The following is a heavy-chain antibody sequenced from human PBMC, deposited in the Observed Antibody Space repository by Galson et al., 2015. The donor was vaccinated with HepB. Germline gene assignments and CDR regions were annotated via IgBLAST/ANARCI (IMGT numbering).Heavy chain of an antibody. CDR2: TYFRSKWYN. V-gene: IGHV6-1*01. D-gene: IGHD5/OR15-5a*01. Sequence: CAISGDSVSSNSAAWNWIRQSPSRGLEWLGRTYFRSKWYNDYAPSVKSRITINPDTSKNQFSLQLKSVTPEDTAVYYCARDRVSATLWHYYYLDVWGKGTTVTVSS. CDR1: GDSVSSNSAA. CDR3: ARDRVSATLWHYYYLDV. J-gene: IGHJ6*03.